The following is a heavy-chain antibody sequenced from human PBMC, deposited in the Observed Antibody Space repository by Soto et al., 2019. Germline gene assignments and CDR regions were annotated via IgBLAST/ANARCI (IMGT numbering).Heavy chain of an antibody. J-gene: IGHJ6*02. Sequence: GGSLRLSCAASGFTFSSYSMNWVRQAPGKXLEWVSSISSSSSYIYYADSVKGRFTISRDNAKNSLYLQMNSLRAEDTAVYYCARGLYSEGIQLWPEYYYYGMDVWGQGTTVTVSS. CDR2: ISSSSSYI. V-gene: IGHV3-21*01. CDR1: GFTFSSYS. D-gene: IGHD5-18*01. CDR3: ARGLYSEGIQLWPEYYYYGMDV.